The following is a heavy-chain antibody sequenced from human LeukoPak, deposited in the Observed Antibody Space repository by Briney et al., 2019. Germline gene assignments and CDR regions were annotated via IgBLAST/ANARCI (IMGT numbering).Heavy chain of an antibody. D-gene: IGHD2-2*01. CDR2: INPSGGST. Sequence: GASVKVSCKASGYTFTSYYMHWVRQAPGQGLEWMGIINPSGGSTSYAQKFQGRVTMTRDMSTSTVYMELSSLRSEDTAVYYCARDGYLYCSSTSRFPSGGSCPHAFDIWGQGTMVTVSS. CDR1: GYTFTSYY. CDR3: ARDGYLYCSSTSRFPSGGSCPHAFDI. J-gene: IGHJ3*02. V-gene: IGHV1-46*01.